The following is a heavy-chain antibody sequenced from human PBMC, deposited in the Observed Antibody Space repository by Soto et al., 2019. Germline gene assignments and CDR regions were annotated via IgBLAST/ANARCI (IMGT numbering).Heavy chain of an antibody. V-gene: IGHV3-23*01. J-gene: IGHJ5*02. CDR3: AKDPNYYDSSGINWFDP. CDR1: GFTFSSYA. Sequence: GGSLRLSCAASGFTFSSYAMSWVRQAPGKGLEWVSAITGSGASTYYADSVKGRFTISRDNSKNTLYLQMNSLRAEDTAVYYCAKDPNYYDSSGINWFDPWGQGTLVTVSS. D-gene: IGHD3-22*01. CDR2: ITGSGAST.